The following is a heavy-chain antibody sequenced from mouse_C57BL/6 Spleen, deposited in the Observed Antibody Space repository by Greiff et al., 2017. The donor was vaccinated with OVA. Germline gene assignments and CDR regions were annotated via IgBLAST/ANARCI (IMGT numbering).Heavy chain of an antibody. Sequence: DVMLVESGGGLVQPGGSLSLSCAASGFTFTDYYMSWVRQPPGKALEWLGFIRNKANGYTTEYSASVKGRFTISRDNSQSILYLQMNALRAEDSATYYCARSSYGNYVWFAYWGQGTLVTVSA. CDR3: ARSSYGNYVWFAY. CDR2: IRNKANGYTT. CDR1: GFTFTDYY. D-gene: IGHD2-1*01. J-gene: IGHJ3*01. V-gene: IGHV7-3*01.